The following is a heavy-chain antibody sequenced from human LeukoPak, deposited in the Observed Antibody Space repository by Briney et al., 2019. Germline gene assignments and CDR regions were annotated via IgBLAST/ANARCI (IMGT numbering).Heavy chain of an antibody. Sequence: SETLSLTCTVSGGSISSSSYYWGWIRQPPGKGLEWIGSIYYSGSTYYNPSLKSRVTISVDTSKNQFSLKLSSVTAADTAVHYCARGDFWSGWVTDWGQGTLVTVSS. CDR1: GGSISSSSYY. D-gene: IGHD3-3*01. CDR2: IYYSGST. J-gene: IGHJ4*02. V-gene: IGHV4-39*07. CDR3: ARGDFWSGWVTD.